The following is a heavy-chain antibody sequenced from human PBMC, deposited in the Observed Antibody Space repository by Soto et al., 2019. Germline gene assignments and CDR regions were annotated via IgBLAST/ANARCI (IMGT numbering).Heavy chain of an antibody. CDR1: GFAFNNAW. V-gene: IGHV3-15*01. CDR2: ITRKIDGGAT. Sequence: EVQLVESGGGLVKPGGSLRLACSASGFAFNNAWMSWVRQAPGKGLEWVGRITRKIDGGATDYAAPVKARFSISRDDSKNTLYLQMNSLTSEATAVSYCTAGLGNTDDDSWGQGTRVTVSS. D-gene: IGHD2-2*02. CDR3: TAGLGNTDDDS. J-gene: IGHJ5*01.